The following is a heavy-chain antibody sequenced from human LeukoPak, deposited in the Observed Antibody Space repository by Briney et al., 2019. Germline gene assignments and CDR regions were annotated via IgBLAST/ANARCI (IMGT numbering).Heavy chain of an antibody. CDR2: ISYDGSNK. CDR1: GFTFSSYG. D-gene: IGHD3-22*01. Sequence: PGGSLRLSCAASGFTFSSYGMHWVRQAPGKGRDWEAVISYDGSNKYYADSVKGRFTISRDNSKNTLYLQMNSLRAEDTAVYYCAKDLYYYDSSGYYQGPNDYWGQGTLVTVSS. J-gene: IGHJ4*02. CDR3: AKDLYYYDSSGYYQGPNDY. V-gene: IGHV3-30*18.